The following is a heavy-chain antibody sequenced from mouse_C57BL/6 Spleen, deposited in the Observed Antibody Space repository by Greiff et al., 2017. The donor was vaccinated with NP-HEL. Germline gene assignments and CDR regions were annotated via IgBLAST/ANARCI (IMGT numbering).Heavy chain of an antibody. J-gene: IGHJ2*01. Sequence: QVQLQQPGAELVMPGASVKLSCKASGYTFTSYWMHWVKQRPGQGLEWIGEIDPSDSYTNYNQKFKGKSTLTVDKSSSTAYMQLSRLTSEDSAVYYCARKGDGNYVFDYWGQGTTLTVSS. CDR3: ARKGDGNYVFDY. CDR1: GYTFTSYW. CDR2: IDPSDSYT. D-gene: IGHD2-1*01. V-gene: IGHV1-69*01.